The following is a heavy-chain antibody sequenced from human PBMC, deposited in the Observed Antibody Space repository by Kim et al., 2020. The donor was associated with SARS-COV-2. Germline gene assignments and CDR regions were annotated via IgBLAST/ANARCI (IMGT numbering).Heavy chain of an antibody. V-gene: IGHV4-31*03. J-gene: IGHJ4*02. CDR3: ARHSYYYGSEHDY. CDR1: GGSISSGGYY. Sequence: SETLSLTCTVSGGSISSGGYYWSWIRQHPGKGLEWIGYIYYSGSTYYNPSLKSRVTISVDTSKNQFSLKLSSVTAADTAVYYCARHSYYYGSEHDYWGQGTLVTVSS. CDR2: IYYSGST. D-gene: IGHD3-10*01.